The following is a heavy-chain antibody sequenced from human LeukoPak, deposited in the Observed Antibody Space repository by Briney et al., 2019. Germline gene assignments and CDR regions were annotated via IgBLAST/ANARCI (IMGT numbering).Heavy chain of an antibody. D-gene: IGHD3-10*01. CDR1: GGSISSCY. Sequence: SETLSLTCTVSGGSISSCYWSWIRQPPGKGLEWIGYIYYSGSTNYNPSLKSRVTISVDTSKNQFSLKLSSVTAADAAVYYCVRLRFGELFHNWFDPWGQGTLVTVSS. V-gene: IGHV4-59*08. CDR3: VRLRFGELFHNWFDP. CDR2: IYYSGST. J-gene: IGHJ5*02.